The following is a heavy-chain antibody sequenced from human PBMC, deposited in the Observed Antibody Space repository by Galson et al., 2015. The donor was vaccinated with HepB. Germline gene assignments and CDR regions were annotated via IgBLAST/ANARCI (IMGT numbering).Heavy chain of an antibody. J-gene: IGHJ1*01. CDR3: AKGVAGSSSWYLSYFQH. Sequence: SLRLSCAASGFTFDDYAMHWVRQAPGKGLEWVSGISWNSGSIGYADSAKGRFTISRDNAKNSLYLQMNSLRAEDTALYYCAKGVAGSSSWYLSYFQHWGQGTLVTVSS. CDR2: ISWNSGSI. V-gene: IGHV3-9*01. CDR1: GFTFDDYA. D-gene: IGHD6-13*01.